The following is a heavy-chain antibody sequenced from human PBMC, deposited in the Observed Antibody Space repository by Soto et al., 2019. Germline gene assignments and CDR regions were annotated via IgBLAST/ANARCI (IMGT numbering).Heavy chain of an antibody. Sequence: SDTLSLTCTLPGHPITSSRCHWDSIRQPPGKGLEWIASIKYSGATFYNPSLKSRVTLSVDTSKNQFSLKLTSVTAADTAVYYCASQKLDVPAYFDSWGQGTLVT. J-gene: IGHJ4*02. CDR3: ASQKLDVPAYFDS. CDR2: IKYSGAT. V-gene: IGHV4-39*01. CDR1: GHPITSSRCH. D-gene: IGHD1-1*01.